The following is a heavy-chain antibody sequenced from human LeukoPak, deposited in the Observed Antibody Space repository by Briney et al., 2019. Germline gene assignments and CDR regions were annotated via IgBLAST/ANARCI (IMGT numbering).Heavy chain of an antibody. V-gene: IGHV1-2*02. D-gene: IGHD6-19*01. CDR3: ARRIAVAGSPVYYFDY. CDR1: AYTLSGYY. CDR2: INPKSGVT. Sequence: ASVKVSCTASAYTLSGYYMHWVRQAPGQGLEWMGWINPKSGVTNYAQKFQGRVTMTWDTSINTTFMELGRLRSDDTAVYYCARRIAVAGSPVYYFDYWGQGTLVTVSS. J-gene: IGHJ4*02.